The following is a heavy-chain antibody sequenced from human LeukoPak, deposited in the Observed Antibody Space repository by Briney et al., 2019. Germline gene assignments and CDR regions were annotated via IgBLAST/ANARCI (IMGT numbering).Heavy chain of an antibody. CDR2: IYYSGST. D-gene: IGHD6-6*01. Sequence: SETLSLTCTVSGGSISSYYWSWIRQPPGKGLVWIGYIYYSGSTNYNPSLKSRVTISVDTSKNQFSLKLSSVTAADTTVYYCARAPYSSSSHYYYYYGMGVWGQGTTVTVSS. J-gene: IGHJ6*02. V-gene: IGHV4-59*01. CDR3: ARAPYSSSSHYYYYYGMGV. CDR1: GGSISSYY.